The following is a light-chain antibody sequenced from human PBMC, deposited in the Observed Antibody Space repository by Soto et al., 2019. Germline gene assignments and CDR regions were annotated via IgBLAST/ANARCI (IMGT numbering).Light chain of an antibody. Sequence: EVVLTQSPGTLSLSPGERATLSCRASQSVSRNYLAWYQKKPGQAPRLLIYGASTRATAIPDRFSGSGSGTDFTLTISSLQSEDFAVYYCQQYNNWPQAFGQGTKVEIK. J-gene: IGKJ1*01. V-gene: IGKV3-20*01. CDR2: GAS. CDR3: QQYNNWPQA. CDR1: QSVSRNY.